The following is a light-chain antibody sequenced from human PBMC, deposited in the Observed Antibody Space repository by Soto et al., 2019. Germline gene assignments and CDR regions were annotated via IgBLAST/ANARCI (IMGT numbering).Light chain of an antibody. CDR3: QQYGGSPFT. CDR1: QSVSVNS. J-gene: IGKJ3*01. CDR2: AAS. Sequence: EIVLTQSPGTLSLSPGERATLSCRASQSVSVNSLAWYQQKGGQAPRLLIYAASTRATGVPDRFSGTGSGTDVALTISRLETDDCAVYYCQQYGGSPFTFGPGTKGDIK. V-gene: IGKV3-20*01.